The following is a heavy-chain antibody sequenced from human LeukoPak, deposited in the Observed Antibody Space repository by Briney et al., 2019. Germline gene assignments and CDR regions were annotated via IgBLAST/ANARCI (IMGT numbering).Heavy chain of an antibody. CDR1: GFAFSSYA. Sequence: GGSLRLSCAASGFAFSSYAMSWVRQAPGKGLEWVSAISGSAVDTWYADSVKGRFTISRDNSKDTLYLQMNSLRAEDTAVYYCAKDSMVRGVIIPIWGQGTLVTVSS. CDR3: AKDSMVRGVIIPI. J-gene: IGHJ4*02. CDR2: ISGSAVDT. V-gene: IGHV3-23*01. D-gene: IGHD3-10*01.